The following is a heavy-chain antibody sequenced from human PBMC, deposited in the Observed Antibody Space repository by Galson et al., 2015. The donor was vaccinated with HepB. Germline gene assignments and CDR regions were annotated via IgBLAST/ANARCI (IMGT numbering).Heavy chain of an antibody. CDR2: ISGSGRST. CDR1: GFTFISYA. CDR3: AKGRVYYYFE. J-gene: IGHJ4*02. V-gene: IGHV3-23*01. D-gene: IGHD3-3*01. Sequence: SLRLSCAASGFTFISYAMRWVRQAAGKGLEWVAAISGSGRSTYYADSVKGRFTISRDDSKNMLYLQMNSLRAEDTAVYYWAKGRVYYYFEWGQGTLVTVSS.